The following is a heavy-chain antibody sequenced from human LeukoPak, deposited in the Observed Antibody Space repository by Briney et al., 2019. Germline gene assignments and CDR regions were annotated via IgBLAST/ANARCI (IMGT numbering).Heavy chain of an antibody. Sequence: ASVKVSCKASGYTFTSYGISWVRQAPGQGLEWTGWISAYNGSTNYAQKLQGRVTMTTDTSTSTAYMELRSLRSDDTAVYYCARLIAAAGTGMVYYYYMDVWGKGTTVTVSS. CDR3: ARLIAAAGTGMVYYYYMDV. J-gene: IGHJ6*03. D-gene: IGHD6-13*01. CDR1: GYTFTSYG. CDR2: ISAYNGST. V-gene: IGHV1-18*01.